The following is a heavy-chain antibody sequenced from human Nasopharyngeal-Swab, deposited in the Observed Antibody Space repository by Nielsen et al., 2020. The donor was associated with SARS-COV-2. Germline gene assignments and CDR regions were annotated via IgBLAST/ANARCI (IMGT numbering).Heavy chain of an antibody. CDR2: INHSGST. J-gene: IGHJ3*02. CDR3: ASERGMYYDSSSDAFDI. CDR1: GGSFSDFS. Sequence: ESLKISCAVYGGSFSDFSWSWIRQPPGKALEWIGEINHSGSTNYNPSLKSRVTISVDTSKNQFSLKLSSVTAADTAVYYCASERGMYYDSSSDAFDIWGQGTMVTVSS. D-gene: IGHD3-22*01. V-gene: IGHV4-34*01.